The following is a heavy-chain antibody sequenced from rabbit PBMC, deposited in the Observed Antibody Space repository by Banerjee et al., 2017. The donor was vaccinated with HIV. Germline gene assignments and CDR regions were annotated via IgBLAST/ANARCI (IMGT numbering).Heavy chain of an antibody. CDR2: INTSSGNT. CDR1: GFDFSSNA. J-gene: IGHJ4*01. V-gene: IGHV1S40*01. D-gene: IGHD7-1*01. Sequence: QSLEESGGGLVQPEGSLKLSCKASGFDFSSNAMCWVRQAPGKGPEWIACINTSSGNTVYASWAKGRFTISKTSSTTVTLQMTSLTAADTATYFCARDLTGVTGWNFNLWGPGTLVTVS. CDR3: ARDLTGVTGWNFNL.